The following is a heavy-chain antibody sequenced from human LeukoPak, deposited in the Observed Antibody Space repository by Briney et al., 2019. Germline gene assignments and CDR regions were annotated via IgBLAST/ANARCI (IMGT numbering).Heavy chain of an antibody. D-gene: IGHD1-26*01. J-gene: IGHJ6*01. V-gene: IGHV3-23*01. CDR2: FSGSGDNT. CDR1: GFTFSGFA. Sequence: GGSLRLSCAASGFTFSGFAMSWVRRPPGKGLEWVSGFSGSGDNTLYADSVTGRFTISRDNSKNTLYLEMNSLRAEDTAIYYCAKMKGHPLPKYYMDVWGQGTTVTVSS. CDR3: AKMKGHPLPKYYMDV.